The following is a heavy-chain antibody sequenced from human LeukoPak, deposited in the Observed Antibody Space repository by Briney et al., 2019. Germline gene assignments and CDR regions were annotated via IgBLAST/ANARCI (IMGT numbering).Heavy chain of an antibody. CDR1: GFTFSSYW. D-gene: IGHD6-13*01. Sequence: GGSLRLSCAASGFTFSSYWMSWVRQAPGKGLEWVANIKQDGSEKYYVDSVKGRFTISRDNAKNSLYLQMNSLRAEDTAVYYCAPPVIAAAGHSPHWGQGTLVTVSP. V-gene: IGHV3-7*01. CDR3: APPVIAAAGHSPH. J-gene: IGHJ4*02. CDR2: IKQDGSEK.